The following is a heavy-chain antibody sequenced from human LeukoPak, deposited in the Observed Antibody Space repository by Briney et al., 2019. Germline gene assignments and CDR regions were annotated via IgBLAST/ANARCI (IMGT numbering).Heavy chain of an antibody. D-gene: IGHD2-2*01. V-gene: IGHV3-33*06. CDR2: IWYDGSNK. J-gene: IGHJ4*02. Sequence: PGRSLRLSCAASGFTFSSYGMHWVRQAPGKGLEWVAVIWYDGSNKYYADSVKGRFTISRDNSKNTLYLQMNSLRAEDTAVYYCAKDAHIVVVPAADGLDYWGQGTLVTVSS. CDR1: GFTFSSYG. CDR3: AKDAHIVVVPAADGLDY.